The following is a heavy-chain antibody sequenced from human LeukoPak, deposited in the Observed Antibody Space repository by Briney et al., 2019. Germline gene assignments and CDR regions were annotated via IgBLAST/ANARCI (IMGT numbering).Heavy chain of an antibody. J-gene: IGHJ5*02. Sequence: ASVKVSCKASGYTFTGYYMHWVRQAPGQGLEWMGWINPNSGGTNYAQKFQGRVTMTRDTSISTAYMELSRLRSDDTAVYYCARGLYSRGNWFDPWGQGTPVTVSS. V-gene: IGHV1-2*02. D-gene: IGHD6-13*01. CDR2: INPNSGGT. CDR3: ARGLYSRGNWFDP. CDR1: GYTFTGYY.